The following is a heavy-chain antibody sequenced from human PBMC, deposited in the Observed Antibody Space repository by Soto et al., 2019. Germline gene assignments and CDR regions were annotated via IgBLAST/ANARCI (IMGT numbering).Heavy chain of an antibody. J-gene: IGHJ4*01. V-gene: IGHV1-69*02. CDR1: GDTFCFYT. CDR2: INPILSMS. Sequence: ASVKVSWKASGDTFCFYTSNWVRQAPGLGLEWVGRINPILSMSNYAQKFQGRVTMTADKSTSTAYMELRSLRSEDTAMYYCATSYGSGYRAFDYWG. CDR3: ATSYGSGYRAFDY. D-gene: IGHD3-10*01.